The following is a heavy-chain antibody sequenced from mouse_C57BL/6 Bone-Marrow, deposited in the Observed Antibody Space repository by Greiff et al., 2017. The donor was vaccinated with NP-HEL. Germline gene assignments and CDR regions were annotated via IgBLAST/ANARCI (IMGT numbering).Heavy chain of an antibody. V-gene: IGHV1-64*01. Sequence: QVQLQQPGAELVKPGASVKLSCTASGYTFTSYWMHWVKQRPGQGLEWIGMIHPNSGSTKYNEKFKSKATLTVDKSSSTAYMQLSSLTSEDPAVYYCARSVHYDGYWGQGTPLTVSS. CDR3: ARSVHYDGY. CDR1: GYTFTSYW. D-gene: IGHD1-2*01. J-gene: IGHJ2*01. CDR2: IHPNSGST.